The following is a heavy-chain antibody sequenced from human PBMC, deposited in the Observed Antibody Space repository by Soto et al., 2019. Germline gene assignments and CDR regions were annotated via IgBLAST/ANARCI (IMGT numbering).Heavy chain of an antibody. V-gene: IGHV3-30*04. CDR2: ISYDGENQ. CDR3: VSPHSESSNAFDL. D-gene: IGHD3-10*01. CDR1: GFSFSHYA. Sequence: SLILSCAASGFSFSHYAMHWVRQPPGKGLEWVALISYDGENQYFTDSVRGRFTISRDNSKTAVYLEMNDLRLDDTATYYCVSPHSESSNAFDLWGQGTLVTVSS. J-gene: IGHJ5*02.